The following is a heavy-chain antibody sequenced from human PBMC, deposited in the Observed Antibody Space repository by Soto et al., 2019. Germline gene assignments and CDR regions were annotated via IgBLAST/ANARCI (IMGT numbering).Heavy chain of an antibody. Sequence: SETLSLTCTVSGGSISSSSYYWGWIRQPPGKGLEWIGSIYYSGSTYYNPSLKSRVTISVDTSKNQFSLKLSSVTAADTAVYYCARLVGAPHLPHAFDIWGQGTMVTVSS. D-gene: IGHD1-26*01. CDR2: IYYSGST. CDR3: ARLVGAPHLPHAFDI. J-gene: IGHJ3*02. CDR1: GGSISSSSYY. V-gene: IGHV4-39*01.